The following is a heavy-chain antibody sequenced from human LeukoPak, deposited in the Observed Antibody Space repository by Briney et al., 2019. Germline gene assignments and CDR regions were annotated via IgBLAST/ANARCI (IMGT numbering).Heavy chain of an antibody. V-gene: IGHV3-23*01. CDR1: GFTFSSYA. CDR2: ISGSGGST. D-gene: IGHD3-22*01. J-gene: IGHJ3*02. CDR3: AKYGYYDNSGYPSPVGAFDI. Sequence: GGSLRLSCAASGFTFSSYAMSWVRQAPGKGLEWVSGISGSGGSTYYADSVKGRFTISRDNSKNTLYLQMNSLRAEDTAVYYCAKYGYYDNSGYPSPVGAFDIWGQGTMVTVSS.